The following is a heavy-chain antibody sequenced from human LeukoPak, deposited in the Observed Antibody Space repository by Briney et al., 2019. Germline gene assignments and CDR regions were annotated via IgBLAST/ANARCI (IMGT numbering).Heavy chain of an antibody. CDR1: GGSISNY. D-gene: IGHD2-8*01. V-gene: IGHV4-59*01. CDR3: ARGSKMYLIDY. CDR2: IYYSGST. J-gene: IGHJ4*02. Sequence: SETLSLTCTVSGGSISNYWSWIRQPPGKGLEWIGYIYYSGSTNYNPSLKSRVTISVDTSKNQFSLKLSSVAAADTAVYYCARGSKMYLIDYWGQGTLVTVSS.